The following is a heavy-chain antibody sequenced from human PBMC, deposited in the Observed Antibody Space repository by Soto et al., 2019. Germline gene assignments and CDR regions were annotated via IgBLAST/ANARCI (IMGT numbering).Heavy chain of an antibody. CDR1: GFTFSTYA. Sequence: GGSLRLSCAASGFTFSTYAMTWVRQAPGKGLEWVSAISASGSTTYYADSVKGRFTISSDNSKNSLYLQMNSLRAEDTAVYYCARGGQQLHGMDVWGQGTTVTVSS. CDR3: ARGGQQLHGMDV. D-gene: IGHD6-13*01. CDR2: ISASGSTT. J-gene: IGHJ6*02. V-gene: IGHV3-23*01.